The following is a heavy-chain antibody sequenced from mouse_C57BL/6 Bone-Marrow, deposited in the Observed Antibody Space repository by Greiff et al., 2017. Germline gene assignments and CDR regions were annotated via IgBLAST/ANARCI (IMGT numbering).Heavy chain of an antibody. Sequence: VNLVESGAELVRPGASVTLSCKASGYTFTDYEMHWVKQTPVHGLEWIGAIDPETGGTAYNQKFKGKAILTADKSSSTAYMELRSLTSEDSAVYYCTRGATVVAVDYWGQGTTLTVSS. J-gene: IGHJ2*01. D-gene: IGHD1-1*01. CDR3: TRGATVVAVDY. CDR2: IDPETGGT. CDR1: GYTFTDYE. V-gene: IGHV1-15*01.